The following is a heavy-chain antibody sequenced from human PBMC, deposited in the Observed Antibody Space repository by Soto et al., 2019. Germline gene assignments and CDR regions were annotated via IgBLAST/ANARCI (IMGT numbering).Heavy chain of an antibody. CDR2: IIPIFGTA. V-gene: IGHV1-69*13. CDR1: GGTFSSYA. CDR3: ARSWGGSYDFWRGSFDY. D-gene: IGHD3-3*01. Sequence: GASVKVSCKASGGTFSSYAISWVRQAPGQGLEWMGGIIPIFGTANYAQKFQGRVTITAAESTSTAYMELSSLRSEATAVYYCARSWGGSYDFWRGSFDYWGQGTLVTVSS. J-gene: IGHJ4*02.